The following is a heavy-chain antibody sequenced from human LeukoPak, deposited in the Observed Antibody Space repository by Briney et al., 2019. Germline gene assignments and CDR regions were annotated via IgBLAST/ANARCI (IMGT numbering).Heavy chain of an antibody. CDR2: IYSDDTT. CDR1: GFTFSSYW. V-gene: IGHV3-53*04. Sequence: GGSLRLSCAASGFTFSSYWMHWVRQAPGKGLVWVSTIYSDDTTYYADSVKGRFTISRHNSENTLHLQMNSLRAEDTAVYYCSTSKYNYGFLDYWGQGTLVTVSS. J-gene: IGHJ4*02. D-gene: IGHD5-18*01. CDR3: STSKYNYGFLDY.